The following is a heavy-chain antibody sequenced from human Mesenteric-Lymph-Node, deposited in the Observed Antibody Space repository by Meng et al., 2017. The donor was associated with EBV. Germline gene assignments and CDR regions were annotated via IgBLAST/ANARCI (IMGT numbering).Heavy chain of an antibody. Sequence: GRLPEAGPGRVSPAGTLSLTSAGSGGSISSSNWWSWARQPPGKGLEWIGDIYHSGITNYNASLSSRVTMSVDKSKNQFSLNLISLTAADTAVYYCASAQCSGGGCPGGSWGQGTLVTVSS. D-gene: IGHD2-15*01. CDR2: IYHSGIT. V-gene: IGHV4-4*02. J-gene: IGHJ5*02. CDR1: GGSISSSNW. CDR3: ASAQCSGGGCPGGS.